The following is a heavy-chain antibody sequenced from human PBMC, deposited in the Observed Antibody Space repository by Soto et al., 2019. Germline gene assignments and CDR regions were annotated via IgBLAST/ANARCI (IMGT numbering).Heavy chain of an antibody. CDR2: IIPIFGTP. J-gene: IGHJ4*02. V-gene: IGHV1-69*13. D-gene: IGHD3-10*01. CDR1: GGIFSTYA. Sequence: SVKVSCKASGGIFSTYAINWLRQAPGQGLEWMGGIIPIFGTPNYAQRFQGRVTITADESTSTAYMELSRLRSEDTAVYYCARDRDDYGSGNYYNRIDFWGQGTLVTVSS. CDR3: ARDRDDYGSGNYYNRIDF.